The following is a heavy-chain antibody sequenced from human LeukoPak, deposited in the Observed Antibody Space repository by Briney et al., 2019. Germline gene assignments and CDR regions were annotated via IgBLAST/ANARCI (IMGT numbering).Heavy chain of an antibody. D-gene: IGHD1-26*01. V-gene: IGHV4-39*01. CDR3: SIHEYSGSYYELSWSDP. CDR2: IYYSGST. Sequence: PSETLSLTCTVSGGSISSSGYYWGWIRQPPGKGLEWIASIYYSGSTYYNPSLKSRVTISVDTSKNQLSLKLSSLTAADTAVYYCSIHEYSGSYYELSWSDPWGQGTLVTVSS. J-gene: IGHJ5*02. CDR1: GGSISSSGYY.